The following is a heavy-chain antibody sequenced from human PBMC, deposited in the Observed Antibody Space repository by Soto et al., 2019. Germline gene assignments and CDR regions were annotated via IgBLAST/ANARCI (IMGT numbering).Heavy chain of an antibody. CDR1: GGSISSGGYY. Sequence: QVQLQESGPGLVKPSQTLSLTCTVSGGSISSGGYYWSWIRQHPGKGLEWIGYIYYSGSTYYNPSLKSRVTISVDTSKNQFSLKLSSVTAADTAVYYCARESGYYGSGSAGEGEDAFDIWGQGTMVTVSS. J-gene: IGHJ3*02. CDR2: IYYSGST. D-gene: IGHD3-10*01. CDR3: ARESGYYGSGSAGEGEDAFDI. V-gene: IGHV4-31*03.